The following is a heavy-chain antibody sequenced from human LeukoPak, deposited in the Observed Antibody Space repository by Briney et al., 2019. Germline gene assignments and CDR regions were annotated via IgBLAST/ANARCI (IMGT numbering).Heavy chain of an antibody. Sequence: GGSLRLSCAASGFTFSSYGMHWVRQAPGKGLEWVAVISYDGSNKYYADSVKGRFTISRDNSKNTLYLQMNSLRAEDTAVYYCAEWGTTVTTWGQGTLVTVSS. CDR2: ISYDGSNK. D-gene: IGHD4-17*01. CDR3: AEWGTTVTT. V-gene: IGHV3-30*18. J-gene: IGHJ5*02. CDR1: GFTFSSYG.